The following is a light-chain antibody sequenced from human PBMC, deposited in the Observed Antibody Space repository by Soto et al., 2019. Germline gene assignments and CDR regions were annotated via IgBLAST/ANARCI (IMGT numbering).Light chain of an antibody. CDR3: LQDYNYPLT. J-gene: IGKJ4*01. CDR2: AAS. V-gene: IGKV1-6*01. CDR1: QGIRND. Sequence: ASHVTQSPSSLSASVGDRVTITCRASQGIRNDLGWYQQKPGKAPNLLIYAASSLQSGVPSRFSGSGSGTDFTLTISSLQPEDFATYYCLQDYNYPLTFGGGTKVDIK.